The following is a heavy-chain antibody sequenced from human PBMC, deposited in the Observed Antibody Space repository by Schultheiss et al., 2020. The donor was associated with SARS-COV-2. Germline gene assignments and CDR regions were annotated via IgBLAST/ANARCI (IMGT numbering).Heavy chain of an antibody. D-gene: IGHD3-3*01. CDR2: INPNSGGT. V-gene: IGHV1-2*02. Sequence: ASVKVSCKASGYTFTGYYMHWVRQAPGQGLEWMGWINPNSGGTNYAQKFQGRVTMTRDTSISTAYMELSRLRSDDTAVYYCARVAIFGSGRGYYYMDVWGKGTTVTVSS. CDR1: GYTFTGYY. CDR3: ARVAIFGSGRGYYYMDV. J-gene: IGHJ6*03.